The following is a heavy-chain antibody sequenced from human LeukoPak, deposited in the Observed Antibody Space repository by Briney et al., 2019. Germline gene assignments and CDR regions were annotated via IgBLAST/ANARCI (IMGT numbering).Heavy chain of an antibody. CDR3: ARGSIVGATTFDY. D-gene: IGHD1-26*01. V-gene: IGHV4-34*01. CDR2: INHSGST. Sequence: SETLSLTCAVYGGSFSGYYWSWIRQPPGKGLEWIGEINHSGSTNYNPSLESRVTISVDTSKNQFSLKLSSVTAADTAVYYCARGSIVGATTFDYWGQGTLVTVSS. J-gene: IGHJ4*02. CDR1: GGSFSGYY.